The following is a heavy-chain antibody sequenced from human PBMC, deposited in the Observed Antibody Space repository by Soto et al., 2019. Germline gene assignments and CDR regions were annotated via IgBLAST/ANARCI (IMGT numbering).Heavy chain of an antibody. CDR1: GGSISSGDYY. V-gene: IGHV4-30-4*01. Sequence: SETLSLTCTVSGGSISSGDYYWSWIRQPPGKGLEWIGYIYYSGSTYYNPSLKSRVTISVDTSKNQFSLKLSSVTAADTAVYYCARVPRYYDSSLGYYYYGMDVWGQGTTVTVSS. CDR3: ARVPRYYDSSLGYYYYGMDV. J-gene: IGHJ6*02. CDR2: IYYSGST. D-gene: IGHD3-22*01.